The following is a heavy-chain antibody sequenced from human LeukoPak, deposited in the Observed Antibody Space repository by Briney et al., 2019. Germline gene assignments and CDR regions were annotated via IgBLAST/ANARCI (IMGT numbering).Heavy chain of an antibody. D-gene: IGHD4-11*01. Sequence: GGSLRLSCAASGFTFSSYPMTWVRQAPGKGLEWVSVFSSSGSTFYAESVKGRFTISRDNFKNTLYLQMNGLRAEDTAVYYCVKDLRGTTSSWGQGTLVTVSS. V-gene: IGHV3-23*01. CDR2: FSSSGST. CDR3: VKDLRGTTSS. J-gene: IGHJ5*02. CDR1: GFTFSSYP.